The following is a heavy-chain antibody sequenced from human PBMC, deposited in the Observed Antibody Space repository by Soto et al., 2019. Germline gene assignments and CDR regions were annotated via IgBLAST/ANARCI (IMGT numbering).Heavy chain of an antibody. CDR2: ISHGGRIE. CDR1: GFTFSTFA. V-gene: IGHV3-30-3*01. D-gene: IGHD1-26*01. Sequence: PGLSMRLCCAASGFTFSTFALHWVRQAPGEGLEWVALISHGGRIEKYADSVKGRFTISRDNSKDTLYLQMNSLGPDDTAVYFCAKDRVRIVGANYFYDWGQRTPVTVS. J-gene: IGHJ4*02. CDR3: AKDRVRIVGANYFYD.